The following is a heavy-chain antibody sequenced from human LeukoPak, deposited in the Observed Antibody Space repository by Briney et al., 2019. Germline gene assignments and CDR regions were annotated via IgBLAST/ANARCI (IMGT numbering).Heavy chain of an antibody. CDR3: AKSAYLDASGYYREYYFDY. CDR2: ISGSGGST. D-gene: IGHD3-22*01. J-gene: IGHJ4*02. V-gene: IGHV3-23*01. CDR1: GFSFSNYA. Sequence: PGGSLRLSCVSSGFSFSNYAMSWVRQAPGKGLEWVSSISGSGGSTHYADSVKGRFTISRDKTKNTLYLQMNSLRAEDTAVYYCAKSAYLDASGYYREYYFDYWGQGTLVTVSS.